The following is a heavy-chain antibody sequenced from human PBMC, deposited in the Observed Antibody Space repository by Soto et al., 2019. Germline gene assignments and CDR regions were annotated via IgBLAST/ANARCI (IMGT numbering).Heavy chain of an antibody. D-gene: IGHD5-12*01. CDR3: ARLGGMSGYDLGDYYGMDV. CDR1: GGTFSSYA. J-gene: IGHJ6*02. Sequence: QVQLVQSGAEVKKPGSSVKVSCKASGGTFSSYAISWVRQAPGQGLEWMGGIIPIFGTANYAQKFQGRVTITADEATSTAYMELSSLRSEDTAVYYCARLGGMSGYDLGDYYGMDVWGQGNTVTVSS. CDR2: IIPIFGTA. V-gene: IGHV1-69*01.